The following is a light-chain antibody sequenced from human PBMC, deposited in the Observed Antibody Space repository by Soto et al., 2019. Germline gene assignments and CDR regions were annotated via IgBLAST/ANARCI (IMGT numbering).Light chain of an antibody. CDR3: QQYGSSVWT. CDR2: GAF. Sequence: PGERATLSCRASQSVYSNYLAWYQQKPGQAPRLLIHGAFSRATGIPDRFSGRGSETDFTLTISRLEPEDFAVYYCQQYGSSVWTLGQGTKVEIK. V-gene: IGKV3-20*01. CDR1: QSVYSNY. J-gene: IGKJ1*01.